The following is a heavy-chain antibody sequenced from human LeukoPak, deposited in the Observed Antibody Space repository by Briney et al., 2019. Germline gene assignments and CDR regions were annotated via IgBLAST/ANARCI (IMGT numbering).Heavy chain of an antibody. CDR1: GFTFSNYA. CDR2: ISGGGGST. V-gene: IGHV3-23*01. J-gene: IGHJ6*02. CDR3: AKDTLPYGMDV. Sequence: PGGPLRLSCAASGFTFSNYAMSWVRQAPGKGLEWVSSISGGGGSTNYADSVKGRFTISRDNSKNTLYLQMNSLRAEDTAVYHCAKDTLPYGMDVWGQGTTVTVSS. D-gene: IGHD3-10*01.